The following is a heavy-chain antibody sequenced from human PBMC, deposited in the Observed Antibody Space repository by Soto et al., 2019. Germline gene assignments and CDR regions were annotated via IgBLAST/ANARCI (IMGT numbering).Heavy chain of an antibody. CDR2: ISSSSSTI. D-gene: IGHD3-9*01. Sequence: GGSLRLSCAASGFTFSSYSMNWVRQAPGKGLEWVSYISSSSSTIYYADSVKGRFTISRDNAKNSLYLQMNSLRAEDTAVYYCARVWTGRRSAFDIWGQGTMVTVSS. V-gene: IGHV3-48*01. CDR3: ARVWTGRRSAFDI. J-gene: IGHJ3*02. CDR1: GFTFSSYS.